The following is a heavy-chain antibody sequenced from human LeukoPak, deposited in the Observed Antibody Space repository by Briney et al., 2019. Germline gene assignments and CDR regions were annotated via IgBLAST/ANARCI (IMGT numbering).Heavy chain of an antibody. CDR1: GYTFTSYA. V-gene: IGHV1-2*02. D-gene: IGHD3-22*01. Sequence: ASVKVSCKASGYTFTSYAMNWVRQAPGQGLEWMGWINPNSGGTNYAQKFQGRVTMTRDTSISTAYMELSRLRSDDTAVYYCARGELLLRQRRGELGVSDYWGQGTLVTVSS. CDR3: ARGELLLRQRRGELGVSDY. CDR2: INPNSGGT. J-gene: IGHJ4*02.